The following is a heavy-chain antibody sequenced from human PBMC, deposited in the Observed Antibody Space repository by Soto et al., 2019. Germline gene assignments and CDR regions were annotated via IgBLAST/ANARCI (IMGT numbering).Heavy chain of an antibody. D-gene: IGHD6-19*01. Sequence: QVQLVQSGAEVKKPGASVKVSCKASGYTFTSYGISWVRQAPGQGLEWMGWISAYNGNTNYAQKLQGRVTMTTDTSTSTAYMEVVRLRADDTAVYYWARDGYSSGWYGVDNWGQGTLVTVSS. CDR1: GYTFTSYG. J-gene: IGHJ4*02. CDR3: ARDGYSSGWYGVDN. CDR2: ISAYNGNT. V-gene: IGHV1-18*01.